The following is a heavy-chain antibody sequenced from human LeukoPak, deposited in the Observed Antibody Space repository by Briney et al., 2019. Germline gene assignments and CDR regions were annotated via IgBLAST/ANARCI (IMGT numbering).Heavy chain of an antibody. CDR2: IQPDGSEK. CDR3: ARGDFWSGDYTDAFDV. Sequence: PGVSLRLSYSAYAFTFSNYWRSWVRQAPGKGLEWVANIQPDGSEKYYVDSVKGRFSISRDNVRNSLYLQMNRLRAGDTALYYCARGDFWSGDYTDAFDVWGQGTMVTVSS. J-gene: IGHJ3*01. D-gene: IGHD3-3*01. CDR1: AFTFSNYW. V-gene: IGHV3-7*04.